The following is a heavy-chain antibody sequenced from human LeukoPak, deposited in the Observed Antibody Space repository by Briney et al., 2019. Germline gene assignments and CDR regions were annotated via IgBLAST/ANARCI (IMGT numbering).Heavy chain of an antibody. Sequence: PGGSLRLSCAASGFTFSSYWMHWVRQVPGKGLVWLARINTYGTSTTYGDSVEGRFTISRDNAKNTLYLEMNSLRDDDTAVYYCARGPNTVTTKDWFDPWGQGTQVTVSS. V-gene: IGHV3-74*03. D-gene: IGHD4-17*01. J-gene: IGHJ5*02. CDR1: GFTFSSYW. CDR2: INTYGTST. CDR3: ARGPNTVTTKDWFDP.